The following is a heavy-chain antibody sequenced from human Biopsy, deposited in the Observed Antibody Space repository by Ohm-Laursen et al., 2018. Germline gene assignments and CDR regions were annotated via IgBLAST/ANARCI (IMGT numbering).Heavy chain of an antibody. V-gene: IGHV4-4*07. J-gene: IGHJ4*02. CDR1: GGSINSYY. CDR3: VRGGSGSFPFDY. Sequence: SDNLSLTCTVSGGSINSYYWSWMRQPAGKGLEWIGRLFTSGTTNYSPSLNNRVTMSVDTSKNQFSLRLPSVTAADTAVYYCVRGGSGSFPFDYWGPGTLVTVSS. D-gene: IGHD3-10*01. CDR2: LFTSGTT.